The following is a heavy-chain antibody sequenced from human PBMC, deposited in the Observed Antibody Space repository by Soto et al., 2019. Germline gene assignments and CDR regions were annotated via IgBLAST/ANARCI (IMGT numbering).Heavy chain of an antibody. D-gene: IGHD3-3*02. CDR1: GFTFSSNP. V-gene: IGHV3-23*01. CDR3: AKDLADSIFGVVIMAFGY. Sequence: GGSLRLSCSASGFTFSSNPMSWVRPAPGKGLEWFSAISGSGGSTYYADSVKGRFTISRDNSKNTLYLQMNRLRAEDTAVYYCAKDLADSIFGVVIMAFGYWGQGTLVTVSS. CDR2: ISGSGGST. J-gene: IGHJ4*02.